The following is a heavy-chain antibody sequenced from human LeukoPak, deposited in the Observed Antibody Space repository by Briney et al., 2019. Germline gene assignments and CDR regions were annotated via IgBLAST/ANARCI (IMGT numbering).Heavy chain of an antibody. Sequence: GGSLRLSCATSGFTFRGYGMHWVRQAPGKGLEWLAVISFDESDKYYADSVKGRFTISTDISKNTLHLEMNSLRADDTAMYYCARSQLQFCSTTSCYVFDSWGQGTLVTVSS. CDR2: ISFDESDK. V-gene: IGHV3-30*19. D-gene: IGHD2-2*01. CDR1: GFTFRGYG. CDR3: ARSQLQFCSTTSCYVFDS. J-gene: IGHJ4*02.